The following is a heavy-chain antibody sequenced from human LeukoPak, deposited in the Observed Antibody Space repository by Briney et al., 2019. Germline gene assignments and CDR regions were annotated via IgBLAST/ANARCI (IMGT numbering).Heavy chain of an antibody. CDR2: ISSSSSYI. J-gene: IGHJ4*02. CDR3: ARVGGSIYYFDY. V-gene: IGHV3-21*01. Sequence: GGSLRLSCAASGFTFSSYSMNWVRQAPGKGLEWVSSISSSSSYIYYADSVKGRFTISRDNAKNSLYLQMNSLRAEDTAVCYCARVGGSIYYFDYWGQGTLVTVSS. D-gene: IGHD4-23*01. CDR1: GFTFSSYS.